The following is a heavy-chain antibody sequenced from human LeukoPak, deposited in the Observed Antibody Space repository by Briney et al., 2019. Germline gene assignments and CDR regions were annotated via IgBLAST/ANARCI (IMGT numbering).Heavy chain of an antibody. CDR3: AKGRQGSYYYYYMDV. CDR2: ISSSSSTI. CDR1: GFTFSSYS. D-gene: IGHD5-24*01. J-gene: IGHJ6*03. Sequence: GGSLRLSCAASGFTFSSYSMNWVRQAPGKGLEWVSYISSSSSTIYYADSVKGRFTISRDNAKNSLYLQMNSLRAEDTALYYCAKGRQGSYYYYYMDVWGKGTTVTISS. V-gene: IGHV3-48*01.